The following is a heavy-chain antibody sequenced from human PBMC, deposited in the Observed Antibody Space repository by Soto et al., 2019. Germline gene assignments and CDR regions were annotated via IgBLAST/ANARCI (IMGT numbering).Heavy chain of an antibody. V-gene: IGHV3-30*18. CDR1: AFTFSTYG. Sequence: QVQLVESGGGVVQPGRSLRLSCAASAFTFSTYGMHWVRQATGKGLEWVAVISHDGRKVYYADSVKGRFTISRDNAKNTLYLQINSLRVDDMAVYYCAQDDRYCEGVRCSYYSSYYMDVWGKGTTVTVSS. CDR3: AQDDRYCEGVRCSYYSSYYMDV. J-gene: IGHJ6*03. CDR2: ISHDGRKV. D-gene: IGHD3-9*01.